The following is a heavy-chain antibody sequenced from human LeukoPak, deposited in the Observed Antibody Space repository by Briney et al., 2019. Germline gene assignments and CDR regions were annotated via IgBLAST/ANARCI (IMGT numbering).Heavy chain of an antibody. CDR1: GFTVSSNY. CDR2: IYSGGST. J-gene: IGHJ4*02. D-gene: IGHD6-13*01. CDR3: ARESRGIADY. Sequence: GGSLRLSCAASGFTVSSNYMSWVRQAPGKGLEWVSVIYSGGSTYYADSVKGRFTNSRHNSKNTLYLQMNSLRAEDTAVYYCARESRGIADYWGQGTLVTVSS. V-gene: IGHV3-53*04.